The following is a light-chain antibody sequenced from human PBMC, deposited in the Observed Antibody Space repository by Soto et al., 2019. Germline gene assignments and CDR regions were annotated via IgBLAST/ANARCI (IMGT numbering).Light chain of an antibody. CDR1: QSVYNDY. V-gene: IGKV3-20*01. CDR2: GTS. Sequence: DIALTQSQGTLSLSSGERATLSCLASQSVYNDYLAWYQQKPGQAPRLLIYGTSNRATGVPDRFSGSGSGTDFTLTISRLEPEDFAVYFCQQYLRSQLTFGGGTKVDIK. J-gene: IGKJ4*01. CDR3: QQYLRSQLT.